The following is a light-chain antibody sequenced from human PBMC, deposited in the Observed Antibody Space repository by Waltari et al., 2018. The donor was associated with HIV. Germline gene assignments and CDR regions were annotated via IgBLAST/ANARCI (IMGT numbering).Light chain of an antibody. CDR1: HSHVGNYTL. CDR2: EVT. V-gene: IGLV2-23*02. CDR3: CSYAGSDTLV. Sequence: ALTQPAPVSGSHEHSLPIPRTAPHSHVGNYTLASWYRQPPDKAPKLMIFEVTRRPAGVSDRFSGSKSGNTASLTISGLQAEDEADYYCCSYAGSDTLVFGGGTKLTVL. J-gene: IGLJ3*02.